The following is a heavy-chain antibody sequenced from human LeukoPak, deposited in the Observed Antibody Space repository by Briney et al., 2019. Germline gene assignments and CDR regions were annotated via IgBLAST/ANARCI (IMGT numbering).Heavy chain of an antibody. V-gene: IGHV3-30-3*01. Sequence: PGGSLRLSCVASGFTFTRNCMHWVRQAPGKGLEWVAAIPHDGSNAYYADSVKGRFTLSRDDSKNTQYLQMNSLRIEDSAVYYCATGSDFYYASWGQGTLVTVSS. D-gene: IGHD3-3*01. J-gene: IGHJ5*02. CDR3: ATGSDFYYAS. CDR2: IPHDGSNA. CDR1: GFTFTRNC.